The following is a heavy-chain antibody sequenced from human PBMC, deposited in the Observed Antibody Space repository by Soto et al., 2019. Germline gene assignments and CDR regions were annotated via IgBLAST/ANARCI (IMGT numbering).Heavy chain of an antibody. CDR2: INTSGGKS. V-gene: IGHV1-46*01. D-gene: IGHD2-21*01. CDR1: GFIFTDWF. Sequence: HLAQSGPEVKRPGASVKISCKASGFIFTDWFMHWVRQAPGQGPEWMGIINTSGGKSIYSQKFQDRVTMARDTSTSTLYVELSSLTSADTAVYSCAKEGAIPGEVDAWGQGTLGTVSS. CDR3: AKEGAIPGEVDA. J-gene: IGHJ1*01.